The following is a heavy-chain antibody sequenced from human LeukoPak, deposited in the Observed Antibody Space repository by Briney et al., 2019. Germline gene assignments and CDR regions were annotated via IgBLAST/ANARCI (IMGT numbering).Heavy chain of an antibody. V-gene: IGHV4-31*03. CDR1: GGSISSGGYY. D-gene: IGHD3-10*01. CDR3: ASGYGSGSYYAGFYFDY. CDR2: IYYSGST. J-gene: IGHJ4*02. Sequence: PSETLTLTCTVAGGSISSGGYYCSWIRQHPGKGLEWIGYIYYSGSTYHNPSLKSRVTISVDTSKNQFSLKLSSVTAADPAVYYCASGYGSGSYYAGFYFDYWGQGTLVTVSS.